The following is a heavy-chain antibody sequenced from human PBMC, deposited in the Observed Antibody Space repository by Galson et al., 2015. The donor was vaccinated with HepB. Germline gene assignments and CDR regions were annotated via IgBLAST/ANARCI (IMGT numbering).Heavy chain of an antibody. CDR3: AREAIAAAGRYYYYGMDV. V-gene: IGHV1-8*01. CDR2: MNPNRGNT. Sequence: SVKVSCKASGYTFTSYDINWVRQATGQGLEWMGWMNPNRGNTGYAQKFQGRVTMTRNTSISTAYMELSSLRSEDTAVYYCAREAIAAAGRYYYYGMDVWGQGTTVTVSS. D-gene: IGHD6-13*01. CDR1: GYTFTSYD. J-gene: IGHJ6*02.